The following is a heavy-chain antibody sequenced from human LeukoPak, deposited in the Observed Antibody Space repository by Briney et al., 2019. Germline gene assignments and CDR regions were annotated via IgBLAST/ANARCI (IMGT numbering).Heavy chain of an antibody. D-gene: IGHD6-13*01. CDR2: ISPNSGGT. CDR3: ARVSQMSIAAAGT. CDR1: GYTFTGYY. J-gene: IGHJ5*02. V-gene: IGHV1-2*06. Sequence: GASVTVSCKASGYTFTGYYMHWVRQAPGQGLEWMGRISPNSGGTNYAQRFQGRVTMTRDTSISTAYMELSRLRSDDTAVYYCARVSQMSIAAAGTWGQGTLVTVSS.